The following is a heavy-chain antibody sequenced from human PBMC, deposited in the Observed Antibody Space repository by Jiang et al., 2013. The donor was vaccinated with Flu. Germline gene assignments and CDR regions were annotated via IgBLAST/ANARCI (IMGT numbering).Heavy chain of an antibody. CDR3: ARVAVPPRGSYRLGFRLDY. CDR1: GGSFSGYY. Sequence: LLKPSETLSLTCAVYGGSFSGYYWSWIRQPPGKGLEWIGEINHSGSTNYNPSLKSRVTISVDTSKNQFSLKLSSVTAADTAVYYCARVAVPPRGSYRLGFRLDYWGQGTLVTVSS. V-gene: IGHV4-34*01. J-gene: IGHJ4*02. D-gene: IGHD3-16*02. CDR2: INHSGST.